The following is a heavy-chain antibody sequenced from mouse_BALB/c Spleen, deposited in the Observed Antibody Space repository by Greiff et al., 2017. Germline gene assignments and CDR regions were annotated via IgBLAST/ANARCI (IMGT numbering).Heavy chain of an antibody. CDR1: GYTFNSYW. Sequence: VQRVESGAELAKPGASVKMSCKASGYTFNSYWMHWVNQRPGQGLEWIGYINPSTGYTEYNQKCKDKATLTADKSSSTAYMQLSSLTSEDSAVYYCARGRSTMITYYAMDYWGQGTSVTVSS. D-gene: IGHD2-4*01. CDR3: ARGRSTMITYYAMDY. J-gene: IGHJ4*01. V-gene: IGHV1-7*01. CDR2: INPSTGYT.